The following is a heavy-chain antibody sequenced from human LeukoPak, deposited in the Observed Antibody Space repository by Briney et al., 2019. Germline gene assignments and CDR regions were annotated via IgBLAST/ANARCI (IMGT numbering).Heavy chain of an antibody. CDR3: ARDRGECTNGVCYYHDFDY. V-gene: IGHV3-7*01. CDR2: IKQEGSEK. D-gene: IGHD2-8*01. Sequence: PGGSLRLSCAASGVTFSSYWMTCDRQAPGKGREWVANIKQEGSEKYYVDAVKGRSTISRDNAKNSLSLHMNSLRAEDTAVYYCARDRGECTNGVCYYHDFDYWGQGTLVTVSS. CDR1: GVTFSSYW. J-gene: IGHJ4*02.